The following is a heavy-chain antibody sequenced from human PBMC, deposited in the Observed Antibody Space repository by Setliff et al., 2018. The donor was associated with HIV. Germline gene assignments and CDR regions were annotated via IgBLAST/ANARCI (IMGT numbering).Heavy chain of an antibody. CDR1: GFTFVDYA. Sequence: LRLSCNASGFTFVDYAVNWVRQAPGKGLEWIGFIRSNAYGGTTQYAASVKGRFTVSRDDSRAIAYLQMNSLKTEDTAVYFCTRGLWFGELASDFWGQGALVTVSS. V-gene: IGHV3-49*04. D-gene: IGHD3-10*01. CDR2: IRSNAYGGTT. CDR3: TRGLWFGELASDF. J-gene: IGHJ4*02.